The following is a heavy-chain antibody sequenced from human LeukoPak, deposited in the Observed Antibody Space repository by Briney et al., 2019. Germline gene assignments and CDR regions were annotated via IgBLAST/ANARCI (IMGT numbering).Heavy chain of an antibody. CDR3: ARRGAGPPMYYYGSGSYYKQPRRTHFDY. CDR2: INHSGST. V-gene: IGHV4-39*07. CDR1: GGSISTSNYY. J-gene: IGHJ4*02. Sequence: SETLSLTCTVSGGSISTSNYYWSWIRQPPGKGLEWIGEINHSGSTNYNPSLKSRVTISVDTSKNQFSLKLSSVTAADTAVYYCARRGAGPPMYYYGSGSYYKQPRRTHFDYWGQGTLVTVSS. D-gene: IGHD3-10*01.